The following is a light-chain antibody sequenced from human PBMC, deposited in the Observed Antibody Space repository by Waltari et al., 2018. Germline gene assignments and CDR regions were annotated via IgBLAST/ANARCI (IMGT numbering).Light chain of an antibody. CDR3: SSYIGSSTLEL. J-gene: IGLJ2*01. V-gene: IGLV2-14*03. CDR2: DVS. CDR1: SSDVGGYNY. Sequence: QSALTQPASVSGSPGQSITISCTETSSDVGGYNYVPWYQQHPGKAPKLMIYDVSNRPSGVSNRFSGSKSGNTASLTISGLQAEDEANYYCSSYIGSSTLELFGGGTSLTVL.